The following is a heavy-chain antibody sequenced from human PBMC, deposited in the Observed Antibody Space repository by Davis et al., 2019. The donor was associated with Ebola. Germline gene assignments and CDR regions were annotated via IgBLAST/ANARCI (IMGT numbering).Heavy chain of an antibody. CDR2: IWYDGSNK. CDR3: AKHIAAAGPDNWFDP. D-gene: IGHD6-13*01. CDR1: GFTFSSYG. Sequence: PGGSLRLSCAASGFTFSSYGMHWVRQAPGKGLEWVAVIWYDGSNKYYADSVKGRFTISRDNSKNTLYLQMNSLRAEDTAVYYCAKHIAAAGPDNWFDPWGQGTLVTVSS. J-gene: IGHJ5*02. V-gene: IGHV3-33*06.